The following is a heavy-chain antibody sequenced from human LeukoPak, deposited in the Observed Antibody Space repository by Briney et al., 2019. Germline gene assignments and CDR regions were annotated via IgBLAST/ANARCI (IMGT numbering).Heavy chain of an antibody. CDR1: GFTFDDYV. Sequence: GRSLRLSCAASGFTFDDYVMHWVRLAPGKGLGWVSGIEGNGGHTGYADSVRGRFTISRDNAKNFLYLQMSSLRVEDTALYYCAKDSRHNCDTGAYADAFDIWGRGTMVTVSS. J-gene: IGHJ3*02. D-gene: IGHD3-22*01. V-gene: IGHV3-9*01. CDR3: AKDSRHNCDTGAYADAFDI. CDR2: IEGNGGHT.